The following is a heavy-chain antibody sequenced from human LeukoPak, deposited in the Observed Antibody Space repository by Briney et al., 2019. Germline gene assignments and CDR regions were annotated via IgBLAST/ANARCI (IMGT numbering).Heavy chain of an antibody. Sequence: ASVKVSCKASGYTFTTHYIHWVRQAPGQGLEWMGIINPSGGGASYAQKFQGRLTMSRDTSTSTLYMELSSLRSGDTAIYYCARDVYTSGWRYFDLWGHGTLVTVSS. D-gene: IGHD6-19*01. V-gene: IGHV1-46*01. CDR1: GYTFTTHY. CDR2: INPSGGGA. J-gene: IGHJ2*01. CDR3: ARDVYTSGWRYFDL.